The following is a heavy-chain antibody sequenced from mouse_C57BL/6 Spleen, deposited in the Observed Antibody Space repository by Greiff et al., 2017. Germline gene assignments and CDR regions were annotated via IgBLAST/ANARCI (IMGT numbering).Heavy chain of an antibody. CDR2: IDPETGGT. V-gene: IGHV1-15*01. J-gene: IGHJ2*01. CDR3: PDGYYTGGFDY. CDR1: GYTFTDYE. D-gene: IGHD2-3*01. Sequence: VQLVESGAELVRPGASVTLSCKASGYTFTDYEMHWVKQTPVHGLEWIGAIDPETGGTAYNQKFKGKAILTADKSSSTAYMELRSLTSEDSAVYYCPDGYYTGGFDYWGQGTTLTVSS.